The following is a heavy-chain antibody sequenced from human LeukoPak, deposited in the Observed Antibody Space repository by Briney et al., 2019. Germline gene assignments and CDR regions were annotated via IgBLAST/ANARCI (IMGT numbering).Heavy chain of an antibody. Sequence: SETLSLTCTVSGGSISSAYWSWLRQPPGKGLEGIAFMYYSGNTNYNPSLKSRVTISVDTSKNQLSLKLSSVTAAHTAVYYCARGSSGWYLEYWGQGTLVTVSS. D-gene: IGHD6-19*01. V-gene: IGHV4-59*01. J-gene: IGHJ4*02. CDR1: GGSISSAY. CDR2: MYYSGNT. CDR3: ARGSSGWYLEY.